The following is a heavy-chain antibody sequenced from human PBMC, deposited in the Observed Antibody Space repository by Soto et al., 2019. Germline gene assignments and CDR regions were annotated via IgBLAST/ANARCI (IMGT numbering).Heavy chain of an antibody. V-gene: IGHV1-18*01. J-gene: IGHJ6*02. Sequence: ASVNVSCKASGYTFTSYGMSWVRQAPGQGLEWMGWISAYNGNTNYAQKLQGRVTMTTDTSTSTAYMELRSLRADDTAVYYCARANFRFLELNNGVNYYYYYTGMDVWGQGTTVTVSS. CDR1: GYTFTSYG. D-gene: IGHD3-3*01. CDR2: ISAYNGNT. CDR3: ARANFRFLELNNGVNYYYYYTGMDV.